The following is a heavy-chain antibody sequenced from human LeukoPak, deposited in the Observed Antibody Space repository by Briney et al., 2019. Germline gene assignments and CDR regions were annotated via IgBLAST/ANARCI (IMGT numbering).Heavy chain of an antibody. Sequence: GGSLRLSCAASGFTFSDYYMSWLRQAPGKALEWVSYVSSGSSTIYYADSVKGRFTVSGDNGKRSLYLHMNSLRAEDTAVYYCARVEDGDSHMDVWGKGTTVTVSS. CDR1: GFTFSDYY. V-gene: IGHV3-11*01. CDR3: ARVEDGDSHMDV. D-gene: IGHD4-17*01. CDR2: VSSGSSTI. J-gene: IGHJ6*03.